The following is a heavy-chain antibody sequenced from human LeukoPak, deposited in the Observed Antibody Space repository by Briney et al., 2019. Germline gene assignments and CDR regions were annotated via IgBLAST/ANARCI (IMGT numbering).Heavy chain of an antibody. CDR1: GVSISSYY. D-gene: IGHD1-7*01. V-gene: IGHV4-4*07. Sequence: SETLSLTCTVSGVSISSYYWSRIRQPAGKGLEWIGRIYTSGSTNYNPSLKSRVTMSVDTSKNQFSLKLSSVTAADTAVYYCARDPDWNYSGWFDPWGQGTLVTVSS. CDR3: ARDPDWNYSGWFDP. CDR2: IYTSGST. J-gene: IGHJ5*02.